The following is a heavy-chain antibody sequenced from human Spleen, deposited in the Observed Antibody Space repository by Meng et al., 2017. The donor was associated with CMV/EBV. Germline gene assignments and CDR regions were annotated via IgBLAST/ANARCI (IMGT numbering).Heavy chain of an antibody. CDR2: IYPGDTEN. CDR1: GYSDTRSW. D-gene: IGHD1-26*01. Sequence: KGSGRGSGYSDTRSWIAWVRQMTGKGLEWMGIIYPGDTENKYSPSFQGHVTISVDKSISTAYLQWRSLKASDTAMYYCARHPNSGSDYWGQGTLVTVSS. V-gene: IGHV5-51*01. CDR3: ARHPNSGSDY. J-gene: IGHJ4*02.